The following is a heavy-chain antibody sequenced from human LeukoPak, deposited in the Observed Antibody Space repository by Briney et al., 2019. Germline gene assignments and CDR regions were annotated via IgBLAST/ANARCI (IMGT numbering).Heavy chain of an antibody. CDR3: TTDLTTPFIDDSSDGMDV. CDR2: IKSKTDGGTT. Sequence: GGSLRLSCAASGFTFSNAWMSWVRQAPGKGLEWVGRIKSKTDGGTTDYAAPVKGRFTISRDDSKNTLYLQMNSLKTEDTAVYYCTTDLTTPFIDDSSDGMDVWGQGTTVTVSS. V-gene: IGHV3-15*01. D-gene: IGHD3-22*01. J-gene: IGHJ6*02. CDR1: GFTFSNAW.